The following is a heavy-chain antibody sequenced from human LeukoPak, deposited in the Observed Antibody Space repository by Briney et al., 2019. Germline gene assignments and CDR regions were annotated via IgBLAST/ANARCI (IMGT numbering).Heavy chain of an antibody. J-gene: IGHJ4*02. CDR1: GGTFSSYA. Sequence: SVKVSCKASGGTFSSYAISWVRQAPGQGLEWMGRIIPILGIANYAQKFQGRVTITADKSTSTAYMELSSLRSDDTAVYYCARHLPDSGSLDYWGQGTLVTVSS. V-gene: IGHV1-69*04. CDR2: IIPILGIA. D-gene: IGHD1-26*01. CDR3: ARHLPDSGSLDY.